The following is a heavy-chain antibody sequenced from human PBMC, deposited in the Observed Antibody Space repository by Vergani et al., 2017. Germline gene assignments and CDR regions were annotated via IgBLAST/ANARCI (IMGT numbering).Heavy chain of an antibody. CDR2: IYGGGST. CDR1: GFTVSSNY. CDR3: ARASSTQYWHWFDP. J-gene: IGHJ5*02. V-gene: IGHV3-53*02. Sequence: EVQLVETGGGLIQPGGSLRLSCAASGFTVSSNYMSWVRQAPGKGLEWVSVIYGGGSTYPADSVKGRFTISRDNSKNTLYLKMNSLRAEDTAVYYCARASSTQYWHWFDPWGQGTLVTVSS. D-gene: IGHD2-8*02.